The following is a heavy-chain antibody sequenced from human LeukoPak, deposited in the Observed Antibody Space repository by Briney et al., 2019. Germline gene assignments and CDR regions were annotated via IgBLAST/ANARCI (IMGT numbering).Heavy chain of an antibody. J-gene: IGHJ4*02. CDR3: ATSITRGYFDY. V-gene: IGHV4-38-2*02. D-gene: IGHD3-3*01. Sequence: SETLSLTCTVSGYSISSGYYWGWIRQPPGKGLEWIGSIYHSGSTYYNPSLKSRVTISVDTSKNQFSLKLSSVTAADTAVYYCATSITRGYFDYWGQGTLVTVSS. CDR1: GYSISSGYY. CDR2: IYHSGST.